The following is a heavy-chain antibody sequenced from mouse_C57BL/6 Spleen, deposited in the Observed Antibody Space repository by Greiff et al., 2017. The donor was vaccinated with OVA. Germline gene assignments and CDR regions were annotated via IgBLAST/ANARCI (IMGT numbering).Heavy chain of an antibody. CDR3: ASEGDSFAY. CDR1: GYTFTSYG. J-gene: IGHJ3*01. V-gene: IGHV1-81*01. Sequence: QVQLQQSGAELARPGASVKLSCKASGYTFTSYGISWVKQRTGQGLEWIGEIYPRSGNTYYNEKFKGKATRTADKSSSTAYMELRSLTSEDSAVYFCASEGDSFAYWGQGTLVTVSA. CDR2: IYPRSGNT.